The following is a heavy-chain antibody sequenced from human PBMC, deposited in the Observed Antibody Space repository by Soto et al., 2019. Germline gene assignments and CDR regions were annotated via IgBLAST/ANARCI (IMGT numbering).Heavy chain of an antibody. V-gene: IGHV4-34*01. CDR3: ARVGGAPLGAFDI. J-gene: IGHJ3*02. CDR2: INHSGST. CDR1: GGSFSGYY. D-gene: IGHD1-26*01. Sequence: SETLSLTCAVYGGSFSGYYWSWIRQPPGKGLEWIGEINHSGSTNYNPSLKSRVTISVDTSKNQFSLKLSSVTAADTAVYYCARVGGAPLGAFDIWGQGTMVTVSS.